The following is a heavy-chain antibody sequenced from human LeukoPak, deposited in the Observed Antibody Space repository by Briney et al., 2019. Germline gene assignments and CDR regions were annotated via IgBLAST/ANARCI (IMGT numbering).Heavy chain of an antibody. J-gene: IGHJ4*02. CDR2: MNPVSGKA. V-gene: IGHV1-8*01. D-gene: IGHD6-19*01. Sequence: ASVKVSCKASGYTFTNFDINWVRQAPGQGLEWMGWMNPVSGKAGSAQKFQGRVTMTTDTSTSTAYMELRSLRSDDTAVYYCAASDSSGPFDYWGQGTLVTVSS. CDR1: GYTFTNFD. CDR3: AASDSSGPFDY.